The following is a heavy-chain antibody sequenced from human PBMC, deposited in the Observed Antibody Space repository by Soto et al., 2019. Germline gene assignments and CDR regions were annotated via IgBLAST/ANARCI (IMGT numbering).Heavy chain of an antibody. D-gene: IGHD3-10*01. CDR1: GYTFTGYY. J-gene: IGHJ6*02. CDR3: ARSTMVRGAHYYYYGMDV. Sequence: ASVKVSCKASGYTFTGYYMHWVRQAPGQGLEWMGWINPNSGGTNYAQKFQGRVTMTRDTSISTAYMELSRLRSDGTAVYYCARSTMVRGAHYYYYGMDVWGQGTTVTVSS. V-gene: IGHV1-2*02. CDR2: INPNSGGT.